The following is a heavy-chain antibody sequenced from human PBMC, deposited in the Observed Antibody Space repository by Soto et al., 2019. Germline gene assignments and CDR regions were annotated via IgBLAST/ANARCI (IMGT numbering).Heavy chain of an antibody. CDR3: AKRGSENGYLYYFDY. D-gene: IGHD5-18*01. CDR1: GFTFSSYA. CDR2: ISGSGGST. J-gene: IGHJ4*02. Sequence: GGSLRLSCAASGFTFSSYAMSWVRQAPGKGLEWVSAISGSGGSTYYADSVKGRFTISRDNSKNTLYLQMNSLRAEDTAVYYCAKRGSENGYLYYFDYWGQGTLVTVSS. V-gene: IGHV3-23*01.